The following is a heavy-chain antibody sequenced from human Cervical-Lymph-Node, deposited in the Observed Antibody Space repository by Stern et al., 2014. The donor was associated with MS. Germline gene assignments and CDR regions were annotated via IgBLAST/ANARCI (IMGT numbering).Heavy chain of an antibody. Sequence: QVQLLQSGAEVKKPGSSVKVSCKTSGDTFRNYAISWVRQAPGQGLEWMGGIIPIFGTTNYAQEFQGRVTLTADTSTTTAYMELSSLRYGDTAVYFCARPWGIVATTGTHYYYYGMDVWGQGTTVTVAS. CDR2: IIPIFGTT. J-gene: IGHJ6*02. D-gene: IGHD5-12*01. CDR3: ARPWGIVATTGTHYYYYGMDV. CDR1: GDTFRNYA. V-gene: IGHV1-69*06.